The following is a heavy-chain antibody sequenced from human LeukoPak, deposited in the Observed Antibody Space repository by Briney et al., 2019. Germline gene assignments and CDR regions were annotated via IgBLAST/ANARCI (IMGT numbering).Heavy chain of an antibody. CDR3: ARQPFGAFDI. J-gene: IGHJ4*02. CDR2: IYHSGST. Sequence: SETLSLTCTVSGGSISSYYWSWIRQPPGKGLEWIGYIYHSGSTNYNPSLESRVTISVDTSENQFSLKLRSLTAADTAVYYCARQPFGAFDIWGQGTLVTVSS. D-gene: IGHD4/OR15-4a*01. CDR1: GGSISSYY. V-gene: IGHV4-59*08.